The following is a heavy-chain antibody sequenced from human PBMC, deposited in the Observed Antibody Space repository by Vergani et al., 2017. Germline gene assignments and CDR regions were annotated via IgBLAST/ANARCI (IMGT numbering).Heavy chain of an antibody. CDR3: ARASLRALVGYYYYMDV. V-gene: IGHV4-30-4*01. D-gene: IGHD3-16*02. CDR1: GGSISSGDYY. CDR2: IFYSGST. J-gene: IGHJ6*03. Sequence: QVQLQESGPGLVKPSQTLSLTCTVSGGSISSGDYYWSWIRQPPGKGLEWIGYIFYSGSTYYNPSLKSRITISVDKSKNQFSLWVNSVTAADTAVYFCARASLRALVGYYYYMDVWGKGKTVVVSS.